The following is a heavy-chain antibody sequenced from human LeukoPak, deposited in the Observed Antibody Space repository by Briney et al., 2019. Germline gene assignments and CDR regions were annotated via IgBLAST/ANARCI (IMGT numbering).Heavy chain of an antibody. CDR2: ISAYNGNT. CDR3: ARRENDGVWFDP. Sequence: ASVKVSCKASGYTFTSYGISWVRQAPGQGLEWMGWISAYNGNTNYAQKLRGRVTMTTDTSTSTAYMELRSLRSDDTAVYYCARRENDGVWFDPWGQGTLVTVSS. CDR1: GYTFTSYG. J-gene: IGHJ5*02. V-gene: IGHV1-18*01. D-gene: IGHD1-1*01.